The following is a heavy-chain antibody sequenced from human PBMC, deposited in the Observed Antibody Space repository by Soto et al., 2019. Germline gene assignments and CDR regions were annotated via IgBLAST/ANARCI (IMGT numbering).Heavy chain of an antibody. V-gene: IGHV4-31*03. D-gene: IGHD3-10*01. Sequence: SETLSLTCTVSGGSISSNGNYWSWVRQHPGKGLEWIGNIYYFGSTYFSPPLKSRVTISADTSKNQFSLSLTSVTAADTALYYCVRSGDYRSGSYWYFFDYWGQGTQVTVSS. CDR2: IYYFGST. CDR1: GGSISSNGNY. CDR3: VRSGDYRSGSYWYFFDY. J-gene: IGHJ4*02.